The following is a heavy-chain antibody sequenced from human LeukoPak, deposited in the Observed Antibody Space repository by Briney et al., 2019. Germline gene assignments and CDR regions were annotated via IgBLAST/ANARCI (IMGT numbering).Heavy chain of an antibody. CDR1: GYMFTSHG. CDR2: INPNSGGT. Sequence: ASVKVSCKSSGYMFTSHGIHWLRQAPGQGLEWMGWINPNSGGTNYAQNFQGRVTMTRDTSISTAYMELSRLRSDDTAVYYCVREGYCSSTSCYEGNWFDPWGQGTLVTVSS. D-gene: IGHD2-2*01. V-gene: IGHV1-2*02. J-gene: IGHJ5*02. CDR3: VREGYCSSTSCYEGNWFDP.